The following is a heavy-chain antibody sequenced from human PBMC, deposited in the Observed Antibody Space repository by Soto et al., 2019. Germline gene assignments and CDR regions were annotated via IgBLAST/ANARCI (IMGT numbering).Heavy chain of an antibody. CDR3: ARITGRHLDY. D-gene: IGHD1-20*01. Sequence: SETLSLTCTVSSGSISVTDVFWGWVRQPPGKGLEWIGNVDYSGTAYFSPSLATRVTFHVDTSKNQFSLTLYSVTAADTAVYYCARITGRHLDYWGQGILVTVS. CDR2: VDYSGTA. V-gene: IGHV4-39*01. CDR1: SGSISVTDVF. J-gene: IGHJ4*02.